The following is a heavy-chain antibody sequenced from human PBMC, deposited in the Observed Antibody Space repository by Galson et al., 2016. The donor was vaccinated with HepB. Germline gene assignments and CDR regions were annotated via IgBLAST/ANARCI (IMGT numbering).Heavy chain of an antibody. CDR2: IDAGDRGT. V-gene: IGHV1-3*01. CDR1: GYTFISYG. CDR3: ARVGPTTMVRGVVPYYH. J-gene: IGHJ5*02. Sequence: SVKVSCKASGYTFISYGIHWVRQAPGQGPEWLGGIDAGDRGTKYSQKFQDRVTITRDTSANTAYMDLSSLKSEDTAVYYCARVGPTTMVRGVVPYYHWGQGTLVTVSS. D-gene: IGHD3-10*01.